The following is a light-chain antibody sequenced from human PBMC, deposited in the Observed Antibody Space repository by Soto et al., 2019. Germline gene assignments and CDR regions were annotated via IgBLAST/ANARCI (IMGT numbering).Light chain of an antibody. CDR2: AAS. CDR1: QSISSY. CDR3: QQSYSTIT. J-gene: IGKJ5*01. Sequence: IHMTHSPSTLSASVLYRVTITFRASQSISSYLNWYQQKPGKAPKLLIYAASSLQSGVPSRFSGSGSGTDFTLTISSLQPEDFATYYCQQSYSTITFGQGTRLEIK. V-gene: IGKV1-39*01.